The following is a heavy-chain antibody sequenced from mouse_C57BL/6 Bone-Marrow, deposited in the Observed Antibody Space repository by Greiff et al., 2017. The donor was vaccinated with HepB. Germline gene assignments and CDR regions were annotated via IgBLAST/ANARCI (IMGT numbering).Heavy chain of an antibody. CDR2: IYPGSGNT. J-gene: IGHJ2*01. CDR1: GYTFTDYY. CDR3: ARSVWLRRYYFDY. D-gene: IGHD2-2*01. Sequence: VKLQESGAELVRPGASVKLSCKASGYTFTDYYINWVKQRPGQGLEWIARIYPGSGNTYYNEKFKGKATLTAEKSSSTAYMQLSSLTSEDSAVYFCARSVWLRRYYFDYWGQGTTLTVSS. V-gene: IGHV1-76*01.